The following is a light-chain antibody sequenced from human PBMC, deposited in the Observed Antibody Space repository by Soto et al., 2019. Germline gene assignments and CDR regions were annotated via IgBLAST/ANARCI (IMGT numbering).Light chain of an antibody. CDR3: QTYDTSLSGADV. CDR2: GNN. J-gene: IGLJ1*01. CDR1: SSNIGAGYD. Sequence: QSVLTQPPSVSGAPGQRVTISCTGSSSNIGAGYDIHWYQQVPGTAPRLLIYGNNNRPSGVPDRFSGSKSGTSASLAITGLQAEDEADYYCQTYDTSLSGADVFGTGTKLTVL. V-gene: IGLV1-40*01.